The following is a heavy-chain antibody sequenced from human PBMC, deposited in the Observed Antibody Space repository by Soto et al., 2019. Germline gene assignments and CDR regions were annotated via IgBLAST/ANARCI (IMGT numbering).Heavy chain of an antibody. D-gene: IGHD3-3*01. J-gene: IGHJ6*02. Sequence: TSETLSLTCTVSGDSISSYYWSWIRQPPGKGLEWIGYIYYSGSTNYNPSLKSRVTISVDTSKNQFSLKLSSVTAADTAVYYCARGVRVFGVVPYSYYGMDVWGQGTTVTVSS. CDR2: IYYSGST. CDR1: GDSISSYY. V-gene: IGHV4-59*01. CDR3: ARGVRVFGVVPYSYYGMDV.